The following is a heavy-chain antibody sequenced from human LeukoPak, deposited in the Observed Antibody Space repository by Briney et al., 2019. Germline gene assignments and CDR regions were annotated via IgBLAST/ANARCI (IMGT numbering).Heavy chain of an antibody. J-gene: IGHJ4*02. Sequence: GGSLRLSCAASGFSFSNYAMSWVRQAPGKGLAWVSSISGSGGSTYYADSVKGRFTISRENSKNTLYLQMNSLRAEDTAVYYCAKPYYYGSRSYMDYWGQGTLVTVSS. CDR2: ISGSGGST. V-gene: IGHV3-23*01. D-gene: IGHD3-10*01. CDR3: AKPYYYGSRSYMDY. CDR1: GFSFSNYA.